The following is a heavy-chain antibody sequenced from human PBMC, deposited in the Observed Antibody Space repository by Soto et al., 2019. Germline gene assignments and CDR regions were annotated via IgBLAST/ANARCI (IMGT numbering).Heavy chain of an antibody. J-gene: IGHJ3*02. D-gene: IGHD3-10*01. CDR2: INPNNIGT. CDR1: GYTFTGHY. V-gene: IGHV1-2*02. Sequence: ASVKVSCKASGYTFTGHYMHWVRQAPGQGLEWMGWINPNNIGTNYAQKFQGRVTMTRDTSISTAYMELSRLRPDDTAVYYCAREPMVRAAHGFDIWGQGTMVTVSS. CDR3: AREPMVRAAHGFDI.